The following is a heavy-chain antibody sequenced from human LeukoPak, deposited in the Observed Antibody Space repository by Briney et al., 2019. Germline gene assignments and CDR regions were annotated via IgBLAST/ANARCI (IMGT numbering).Heavy chain of an antibody. J-gene: IGHJ6*02. CDR1: GYTFTGYY. Sequence: ASVKVSCKASGYTFTGYYMHWVRQAPGQGLEWMGWISAYNGNTNYAQKLQGRVTMTTDTSTSTAYMELRSLRSDDTAVYYCARGVVVPAAIGYYGMDVWGQGTTVTVSS. D-gene: IGHD2-2*01. V-gene: IGHV1-18*04. CDR3: ARGVVVPAAIGYYGMDV. CDR2: ISAYNGNT.